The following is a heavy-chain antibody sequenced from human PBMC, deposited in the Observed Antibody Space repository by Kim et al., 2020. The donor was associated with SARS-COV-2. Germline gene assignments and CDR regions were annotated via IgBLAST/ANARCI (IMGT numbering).Heavy chain of an antibody. Sequence: AQKFQGRVTMTRDTSTSTVSMELSSLRSEDTAVYYCARGSRGGEPYYFDYWGQGTLVTVSS. V-gene: IGHV1-46*01. D-gene: IGHD2-2*01. J-gene: IGHJ4*02. CDR3: ARGSRGGEPYYFDY.